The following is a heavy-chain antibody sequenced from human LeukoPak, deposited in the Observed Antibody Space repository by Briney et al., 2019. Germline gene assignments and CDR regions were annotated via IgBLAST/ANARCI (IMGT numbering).Heavy chain of an antibody. D-gene: IGHD2-15*01. J-gene: IGHJ4*02. CDR3: AKDRLSGVLDY. V-gene: IGHV3-33*06. CDR2: IWYDGSNK. CDR1: GFTFSKAW. Sequence: GGSLRLSCEASGFTFSKAWMSWVRQAPGKGLEWVAVIWYDGSNKYYADSVKGRFTISRDNSKNTLYLQMNSLRAEDTAVYYCAKDRLSGVLDYWGQGTLVTASS.